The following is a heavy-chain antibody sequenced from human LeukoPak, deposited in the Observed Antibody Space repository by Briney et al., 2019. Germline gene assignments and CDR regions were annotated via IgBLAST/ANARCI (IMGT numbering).Heavy chain of an antibody. V-gene: IGHV3-9*01. J-gene: IGHJ4*02. CDR1: GFTFDDYA. CDR2: ISWNSGSI. D-gene: IGHD3-22*01. CDR3: AKGDDSSGYSSPTD. Sequence: GRSLRLSCAASGFTFDDYAMHWVRQAPGKGLEWVSGISWNSGSIGYPDSVKGRFTISRDNAKNSLYLQMNSLRVEDTALYYCAKGDDSSGYSSPTDWGQGTLVTVSS.